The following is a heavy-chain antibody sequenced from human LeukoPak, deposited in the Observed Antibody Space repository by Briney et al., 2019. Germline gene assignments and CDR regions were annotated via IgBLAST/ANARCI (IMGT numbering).Heavy chain of an antibody. CDR2: IWYDGSNK. CDR3: ARVGQGSGSYYKNPMDY. V-gene: IGHV3-33*01. D-gene: IGHD3-10*01. J-gene: IGHJ4*02. Sequence: GGSLRLSCAASGFTFSSYGMHWVRQAPGKGLEWVAVIWYDGSNKYCADSVKGRFTISRDNSKNTLYLQMNSLRAEDTAVYYCARVGQGSGSYYKNPMDYWGQGTLVTVSS. CDR1: GFTFSSYG.